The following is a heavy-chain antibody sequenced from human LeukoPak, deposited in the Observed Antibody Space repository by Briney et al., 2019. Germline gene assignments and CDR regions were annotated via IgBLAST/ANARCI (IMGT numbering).Heavy chain of an antibody. CDR2: ISKSGNNT. V-gene: IGHV3-23*05. Sequence: GGSLRLSCAASGFAFSSYAMTWVRQAPGKGLEWVSGISKSGNNTYYADSVAGRLTISRDNSKNTLYLQMNSLRADDTAVYYCARSVVAITTSCSACAEYFQHWGQGTLVTVSS. D-gene: IGHD2-2*01. CDR1: GFAFSSYA. J-gene: IGHJ1*01. CDR3: ARSVVAITTSCSACAEYFQH.